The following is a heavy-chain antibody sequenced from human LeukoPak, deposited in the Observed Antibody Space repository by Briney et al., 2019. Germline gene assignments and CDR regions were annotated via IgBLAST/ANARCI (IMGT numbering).Heavy chain of an antibody. CDR1: GFTFSNFA. V-gene: IGHV3-64D*06. Sequence: PGGSLRLSCTTSGFTFSNFAMSWVRQAPGKGLEYVSAISSNGGSTYYADSVKGRFTISRDNSKNTLYLQMSSLRAEDTAVYYCVKAPRKAIAAAGFDYWGQGTLVTVSS. D-gene: IGHD6-13*01. CDR2: ISSNGGST. CDR3: VKAPRKAIAAAGFDY. J-gene: IGHJ4*02.